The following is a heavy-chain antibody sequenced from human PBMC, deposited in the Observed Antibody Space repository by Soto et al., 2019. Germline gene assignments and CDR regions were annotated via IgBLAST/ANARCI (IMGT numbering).Heavy chain of an antibody. CDR1: GYTFTSYG. D-gene: IGHD1-26*01. V-gene: IGHV1-18*04. J-gene: IGHJ5*02. Sequence: GPSVKVSCKASGYTFTSYGISWVRQAPGQGLEWMGWISAYNGNTNYAQKLQGRVTMTTDTSTSTAYMELRSLRSDDTAVYYCARDGRWEATSPYNWFDPWGPGTLVTVSS. CDR3: ARDGRWEATSPYNWFDP. CDR2: ISAYNGNT.